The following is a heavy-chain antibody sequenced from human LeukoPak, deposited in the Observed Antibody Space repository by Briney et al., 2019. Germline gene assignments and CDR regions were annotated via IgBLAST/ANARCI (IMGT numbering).Heavy chain of an antibody. CDR1: GFTFSSYC. Sequence: GGSLRLSCAASGFTFSSYCMNWVRQAPGKGLEWVSSISCSSSTIYYTDSLKGRFTISRDNATNSLYLQMNSLRAEDTSVYYCSTSSDWGQGTLVTVSS. V-gene: IGHV3-21*01. D-gene: IGHD6-6*01. J-gene: IGHJ4*02. CDR3: STSSD. CDR2: ISCSSSTI.